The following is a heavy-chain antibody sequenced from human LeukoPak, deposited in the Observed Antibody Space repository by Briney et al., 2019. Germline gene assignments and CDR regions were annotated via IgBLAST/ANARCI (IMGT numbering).Heavy chain of an antibody. CDR2: ISSSSSYI. CDR3: ARTTGGSGSYFFDY. Sequence: GGSLRLSCAASGFTFSSYSMNWVRQAPGKGLEWISSISSSSSYIYYADSVKGRFTISRDNAKNSLYLQMNSLRAEDTAVYYCARTTGGSGSYFFDYWGQGTLVTVSS. CDR1: GFTFSSYS. V-gene: IGHV3-21*01. J-gene: IGHJ4*02. D-gene: IGHD3-10*01.